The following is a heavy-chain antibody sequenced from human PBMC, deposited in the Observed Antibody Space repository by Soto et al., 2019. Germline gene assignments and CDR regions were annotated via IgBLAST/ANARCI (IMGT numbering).Heavy chain of an antibody. CDR2: IWYDGSNK. J-gene: IGHJ4*02. D-gene: IGHD2-21*02. CDR1: GFTFSSYG. V-gene: IGHV3-33*01. Sequence: GGSLRLSCAASGFTFSSYGMHWVRQAPGKGLEWVAVIWYDGSNKYYADSVKGRFTISRDNSKNTLYLQMNSLRAEDTAVYYCASSYCGGDCSSEPLDYWGQGTLVTVSS. CDR3: ASSYCGGDCSSEPLDY.